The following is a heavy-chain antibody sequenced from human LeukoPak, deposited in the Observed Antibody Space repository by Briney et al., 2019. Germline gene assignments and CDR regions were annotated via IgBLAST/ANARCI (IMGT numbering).Heavy chain of an antibody. V-gene: IGHV1-2*06. Sequence: ASVTVSCTASGYTFTGYYMHWVRQAPGQGLEWMGRINPNSGGTNYAQKFQGRVTMTRDTSISTACMELSRLRSDDTAVYYCARWLQRRGYFDYWGQGTLVTVSS. CDR2: INPNSGGT. CDR1: GYTFTGYY. CDR3: ARWLQRRGYFDY. J-gene: IGHJ4*02. D-gene: IGHD5-24*01.